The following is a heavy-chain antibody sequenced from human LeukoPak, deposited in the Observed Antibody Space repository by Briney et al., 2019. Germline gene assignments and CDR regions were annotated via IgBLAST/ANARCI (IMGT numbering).Heavy chain of an antibody. V-gene: IGHV4-39*01. D-gene: IGHD2-15*01. CDR1: GGSISSSSHY. CDR3: ARLVGAATDPFDY. J-gene: IGHJ4*02. Sequence: PSETLSLTCTVSGGSISSSSHYWDWIRQPPGKGLEWIGTMFYSGSTFYNPSLKNRVTISIDTSKNQFSLKLSSVTAADTAVYYCARLVGAATDPFDYWGQGTLVTVSS. CDR2: MFYSGST.